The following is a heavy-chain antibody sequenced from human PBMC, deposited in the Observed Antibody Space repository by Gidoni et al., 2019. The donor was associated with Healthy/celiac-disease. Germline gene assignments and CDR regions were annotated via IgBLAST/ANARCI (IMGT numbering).Heavy chain of an antibody. CDR1: GGSLSRYY. D-gene: IGHD2-15*01. J-gene: IGHJ3*02. V-gene: IGHV4-59*08. CDR3: ARHRFAYCSGGSCYPGGAFDI. CDR2: IYYSGST. Sequence: QVQLQESGPGLVKPSETLSLTCTVSGGSLSRYYWSWIRQPPGKGLEWIGYIYYSGSTNYNPSLKSRVTISVDTSKNQFSLKLSSVTAADTAVYYCARHRFAYCSGGSCYPGGAFDIWGQGTMVTVSS.